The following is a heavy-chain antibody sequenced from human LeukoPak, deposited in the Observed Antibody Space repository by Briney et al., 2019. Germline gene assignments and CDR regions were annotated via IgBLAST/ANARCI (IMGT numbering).Heavy chain of an antibody. J-gene: IGHJ6*03. V-gene: IGHV3-48*03. D-gene: IGHD2-8*01. Sequence: GGSLRLSCAASGFTFSSYEMNWVRQAPGKGREWVSYISSSGSTIYYADSVKGRFTISRDNAKNSLYLQMNSLRAEDTAVYYCARAQTIVLMVYASRGYYYMDVWGKGTTVTVSS. CDR3: ARAQTIVLMVYASRGYYYMDV. CDR2: ISSSGSTI. CDR1: GFTFSSYE.